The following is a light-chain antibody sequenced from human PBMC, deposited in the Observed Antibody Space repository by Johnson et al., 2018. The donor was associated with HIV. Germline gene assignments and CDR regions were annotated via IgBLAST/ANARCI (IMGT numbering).Light chain of an antibody. CDR1: SSDMGHYA. CDR3: ATWDSNLSASYV. V-gene: IGLV1-51*02. J-gene: IGLJ1*01. CDR2: QTN. Sequence: QSVLTQPPSVSAAPGQKVTISCSGSSSDMGHYAVSWYQQLPGTAPKLLIYQTNKRPSGIPDRFSGSKSGTSATLGITGLQTADEADYYCATWDSNLSASYVVGTGTKVTVL.